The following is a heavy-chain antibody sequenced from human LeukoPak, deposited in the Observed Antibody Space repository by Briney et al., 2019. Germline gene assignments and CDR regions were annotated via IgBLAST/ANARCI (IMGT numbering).Heavy chain of an antibody. CDR1: GFTFDDYA. D-gene: IGHD2-15*01. J-gene: IGHJ6*02. V-gene: IGHV3-9*01. Sequence: GGSLRLSCAASGFTFDDYAMHWVRQAPGKGLEWVSGISWNSGSIGYADSVKGRFTISRDNAKNSLYLQMNSLRAEDTAVYYCARDNSLYYYGMDVWGQGTTVTVSS. CDR2: ISWNSGSI. CDR3: ARDNSLYYYGMDV.